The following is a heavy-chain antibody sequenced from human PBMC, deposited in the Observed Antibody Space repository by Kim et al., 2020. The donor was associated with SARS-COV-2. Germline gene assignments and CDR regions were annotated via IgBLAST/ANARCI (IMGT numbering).Heavy chain of an antibody. CDR3: ARSGRMDTSDYYYFDS. Sequence: YVKGRFTISRDNAKNSIYLQMNSLRAEDTAIYYCARSGRMDTSDYYYFDSWGQGILVTVSS. J-gene: IGHJ4*02. D-gene: IGHD3-22*01. V-gene: IGHV3-11*04.